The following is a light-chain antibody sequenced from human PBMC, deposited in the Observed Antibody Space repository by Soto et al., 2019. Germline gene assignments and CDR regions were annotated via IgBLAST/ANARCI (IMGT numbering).Light chain of an antibody. J-gene: IGKJ1*01. Sequence: DILMTQSPSTLSASVGDRVTITCRASQGISSWLAWYQQKPGKAPKLLIYKASTLESGVPSNFSGSGSGTEFTLTISSLQPEDFATYYCQQYNSYPWTFGQGTKVDIK. CDR1: QGISSW. V-gene: IGKV1-5*03. CDR2: KAS. CDR3: QQYNSYPWT.